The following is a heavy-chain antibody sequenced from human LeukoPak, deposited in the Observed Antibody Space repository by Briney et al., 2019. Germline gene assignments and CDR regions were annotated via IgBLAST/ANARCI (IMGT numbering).Heavy chain of an antibody. CDR2: INHSGST. CDR3: ATAVLGNCGGPRGFDY. J-gene: IGHJ4*02. Sequence: SETLSLTCAVYGGSFSGYYWSWIRQPPGKGMAWIGEINHSGSTNYNPSLESRVTISVDTSKNQFSLKLSPVTAADTAVYCCATAVLGNCGGPRGFDYWGQGTLVTVSS. V-gene: IGHV4-34*01. D-gene: IGHD4-23*01. CDR1: GGSFSGYY.